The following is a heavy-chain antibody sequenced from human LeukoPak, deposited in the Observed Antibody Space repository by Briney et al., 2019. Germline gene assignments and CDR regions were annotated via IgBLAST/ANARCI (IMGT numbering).Heavy chain of an antibody. Sequence: PGGSLRLSCAASGFTFSSYAMSRVRQAPGKGLEWVSAISGSGGGTYYADSVKGRFTISRDNSKNTLYLQMNSLRAEDTAVYYCAKSGYDFWSGYYGYWGQGTLVTVSS. J-gene: IGHJ4*02. V-gene: IGHV3-23*01. CDR2: ISGSGGGT. CDR1: GFTFSSYA. CDR3: AKSGYDFWSGYYGY. D-gene: IGHD3-3*01.